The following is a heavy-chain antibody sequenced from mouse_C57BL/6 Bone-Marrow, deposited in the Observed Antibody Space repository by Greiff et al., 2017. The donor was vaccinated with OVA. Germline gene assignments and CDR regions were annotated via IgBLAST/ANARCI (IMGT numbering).Heavy chain of an antibody. V-gene: IGHV10-1*01. CDR2: IRSKSNNYAT. CDR1: GFSFNTYA. J-gene: IGHJ4*01. Sequence: GGGLVQPKGSLKLSCAASGFSFNTYAMNWVRQAPGKGLEWVARIRSKSNNYATYYADSVKDRFTISRDDSESMLYLQMNNLKTEDTAMYYCVRYGNYVGAMDYWGQGTSVTVSS. CDR3: VRYGNYVGAMDY. D-gene: IGHD2-1*01.